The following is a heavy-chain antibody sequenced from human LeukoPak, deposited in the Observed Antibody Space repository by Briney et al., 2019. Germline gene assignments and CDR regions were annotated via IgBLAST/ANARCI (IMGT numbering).Heavy chain of an antibody. CDR3: VRAMAPLDTFNYQYAMDV. CDR2: MNPNSGNT. V-gene: IGHV1-8*02. CDR1: GGTFSSYA. D-gene: IGHD5-24*01. Sequence: ASVKVSCKASGGTFSSYAITWVRQAPGQGLEWMGWMNPNSGNTGYAQRFQGRFTLTRETFISTAYMELSSLRSDDTAVYYCVRAMAPLDTFNYQYAMDVRGQGTMVTVSS. J-gene: IGHJ6*02.